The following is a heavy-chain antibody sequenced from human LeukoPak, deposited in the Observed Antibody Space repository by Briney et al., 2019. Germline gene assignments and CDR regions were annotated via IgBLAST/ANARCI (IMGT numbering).Heavy chain of an antibody. Sequence: GGSLRLSCAATYFTVSDNYMNWVRQAPGKGLEWVAVIHSTGTAYYADSVRGRFTISRDNSKNSLYFQMNGLRAEDTAVYYCVRGRRWFDPWGRGTLVIVSS. CDR3: VRGRRWFDP. CDR1: YFTVSDNY. V-gene: IGHV3-53*01. J-gene: IGHJ5*02. CDR2: IHSTGTA.